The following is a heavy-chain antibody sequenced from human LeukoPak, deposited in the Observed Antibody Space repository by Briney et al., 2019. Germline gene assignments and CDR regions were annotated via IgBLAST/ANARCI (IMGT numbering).Heavy chain of an antibody. CDR2: ISYDGSNK. V-gene: IGHV3-30*18. CDR3: AKDPMAEIFEFDY. Sequence: GGSLRLSCAASGFTFSSYGMHWVRQAPGKGLEWVAVISYDGSNKYYADSVKGRFTISRDNSKNTLYLQMNSLRAEDTAVYYCAKDPMAEIFEFDYWGQGTLVTVSS. CDR1: GFTFSSYG. J-gene: IGHJ4*02. D-gene: IGHD3-9*01.